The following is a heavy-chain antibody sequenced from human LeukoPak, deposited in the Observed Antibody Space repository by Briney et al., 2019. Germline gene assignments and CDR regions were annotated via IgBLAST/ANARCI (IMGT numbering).Heavy chain of an antibody. V-gene: IGHV4-39*01. CDR1: GGSISSSSYY. J-gene: IGHJ6*03. CDR2: IYYSGST. Sequence: NPSETLSLTCTVSGGSISSSSYYWGWIRQPPGKGLEWIGSIYYSGSTYYNPSLKSRVTISVDTSKNQFSLKLSSVTAADTAVYYCARVLYYYYYMDVWGKGTTVTVSS. CDR3: ARVLYYYYYMDV.